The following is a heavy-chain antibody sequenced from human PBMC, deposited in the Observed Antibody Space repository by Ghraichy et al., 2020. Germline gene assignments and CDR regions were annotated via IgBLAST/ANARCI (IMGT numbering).Heavy chain of an antibody. Sequence: GESLNISCAASRFTFSNYEMNWVRQAPGKGLEWISYISSTGTKIYYADSVKGRFTISRDNAKSSVYLQMNSLRAEDTAIYFCARDSGSGSAPEESYLDYWGQGTLVTVSS. CDR3: ARDSGSGSAPEESYLDY. V-gene: IGHV3-48*03. CDR2: ISSTGTKI. D-gene: IGHD3-3*01. CDR1: RFTFSNYE. J-gene: IGHJ4*02.